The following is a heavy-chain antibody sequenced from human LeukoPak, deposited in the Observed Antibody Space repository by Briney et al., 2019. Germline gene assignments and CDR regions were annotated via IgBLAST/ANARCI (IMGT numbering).Heavy chain of an antibody. CDR3: ARDSSSWYEDAFGI. CDR2: IYYSGST. J-gene: IGHJ3*02. Sequence: SSETLSLTCTVSGGSISSYYWSWIRQPPGKGLEWIGYIYYSGSTNYNPSLKSRVTISVDTSKNQFSLKLSSVTAADTAVYYCARDSSSWYEDAFGIWGQGTMVTVSS. V-gene: IGHV4-59*01. CDR1: GGSISSYY. D-gene: IGHD6-13*01.